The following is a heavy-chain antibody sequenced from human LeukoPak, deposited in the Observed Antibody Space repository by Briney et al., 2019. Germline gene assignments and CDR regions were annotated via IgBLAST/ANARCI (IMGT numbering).Heavy chain of an antibody. V-gene: IGHV3-74*01. CDR2: INDDASTT. D-gene: IGHD3-10*01. Sequence: PGGSLRLSCAGSGFTFSSYWMHWVRQPPPKGLVWVSRINDDASTTNHADSVKGRFTISRDNAKSTLYLQMNSLTAEDTAVYYCARELVYCSGILGYWGQGTLVTVSS. CDR1: GFTFSSYW. J-gene: IGHJ4*02. CDR3: ARELVYCSGILGY.